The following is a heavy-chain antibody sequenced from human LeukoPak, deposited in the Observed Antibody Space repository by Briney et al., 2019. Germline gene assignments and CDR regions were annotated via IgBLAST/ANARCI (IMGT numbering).Heavy chain of an antibody. Sequence: GGSLRLSCAASGFMFSSFSMRGVRHVPGKGLEWVSTISAGGSTYYADSVKGRFTISRDNSKNTLFLQMNSLRAEDTAIYYCAKRPAAVRGVIPYLDYWGQGTLVTVSS. CDR1: GFMFSSFS. CDR2: ISAGGST. V-gene: IGHV3-23*01. J-gene: IGHJ4*02. CDR3: AKRPAAVRGVIPYLDY. D-gene: IGHD3-10*02.